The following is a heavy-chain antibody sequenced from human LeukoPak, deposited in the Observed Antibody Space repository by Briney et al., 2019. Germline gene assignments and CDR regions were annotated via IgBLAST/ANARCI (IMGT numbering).Heavy chain of an antibody. CDR2: INHSGTT. J-gene: IGHJ4*02. Sequence: PSETLSLTCTVSGDSISNSSYYWDWIRQSPGKGLEWIGSINHSGTTYYEPSLKSRVTISVDASKNQFSLKLSSVTAADTTIYYCARKKLVARGYFDFWGRGIPVTVSS. CDR1: GDSISNSSYY. D-gene: IGHD6-13*01. CDR3: ARKKLVARGYFDF. V-gene: IGHV4-39*01.